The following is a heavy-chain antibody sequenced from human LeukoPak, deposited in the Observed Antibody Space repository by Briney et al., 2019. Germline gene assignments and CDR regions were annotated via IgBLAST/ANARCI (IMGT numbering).Heavy chain of an antibody. CDR1: GXTFSSPW. V-gene: IGHV3-7*05. J-gene: IGHJ4*02. CDR3: ARYTRPIDY. CDR2: IKADGSGA. Sequence: PGGSLRLSCSASGXTFSSPWRSWVRQAPGKGLEWVATIKADGSGAYYVDSVKGRFTISRDNAKNSLYLQMNSLRAEDTAVYFCARYTRPIDYWGQGILVTVSS. D-gene: IGHD6-13*01.